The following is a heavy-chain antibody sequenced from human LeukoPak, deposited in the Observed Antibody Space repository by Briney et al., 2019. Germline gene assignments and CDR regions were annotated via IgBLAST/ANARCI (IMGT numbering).Heavy chain of an antibody. CDR1: GYSFTSYW. D-gene: IGHD1-14*01. V-gene: IGHV5-51*01. J-gene: IGHJ6*03. CDR3: ARRTYVSNYYYMDV. CDR2: IYPGDSDT. Sequence: GESLKISCKGSGYSFTSYWIGWVRQMPGKGLEWVGIIYPGDSDTRYSPSFQGQVTISADRSISTAYLQWSSLKASDTARYYCARRTYVSNYYYMDVWGKGTTVTVSS.